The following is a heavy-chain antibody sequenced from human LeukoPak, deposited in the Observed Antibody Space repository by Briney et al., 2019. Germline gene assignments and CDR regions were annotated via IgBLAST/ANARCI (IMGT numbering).Heavy chain of an antibody. D-gene: IGHD6-19*01. CDR3: ASGTVAGVFGYYYYGMDV. CDR2: IIPIFGTA. J-gene: IGHJ6*02. V-gene: IGHV1-69*13. Sequence: ASVKVSCKASGGTFSSYAISWVRHAPGQGLEWMGGIIPIFGTANYAQKFQGRVTITADESTSTAYMELSSLRSEDTAVYYCASGTVAGVFGYYYYGMDVWGQGTTVTVSS. CDR1: GGTFSSYA.